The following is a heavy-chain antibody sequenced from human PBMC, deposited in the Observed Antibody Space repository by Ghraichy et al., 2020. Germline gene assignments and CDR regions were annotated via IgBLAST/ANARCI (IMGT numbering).Heavy chain of an antibody. CDR3: ARWNYGDYSWFDP. D-gene: IGHD4-17*01. J-gene: IGHJ5*02. CDR2: IYYSGST. V-gene: IGHV4-59*01. CDR1: GGSISSYY. Sequence: SETLSLTCTVSGGSISSYYWSWIRQPPGKGLEWIGYIYYSGSTNYNPSLKSRVTISVDTSKNQFSLKLSSVTAADTAVYYCARWNYGDYSWFDPWGQGTLVTVSS.